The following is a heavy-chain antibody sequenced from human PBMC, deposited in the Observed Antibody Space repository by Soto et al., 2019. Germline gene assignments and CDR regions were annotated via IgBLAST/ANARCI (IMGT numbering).Heavy chain of an antibody. CDR3: ATDSPRYSSSWNPFDY. D-gene: IGHD6-13*01. CDR2: FDPEDGET. Sequence: ASVKVSCKVSGYTLTELSMHWVRQAPGKGLEWMGGFDPEDGETIYAQKFPGRVTMTEDTSTDTAYMELSSLRSEDTAVYYCATDSPRYSSSWNPFDYWGQGTLVTVSS. CDR1: GYTLTELS. J-gene: IGHJ4*02. V-gene: IGHV1-24*01.